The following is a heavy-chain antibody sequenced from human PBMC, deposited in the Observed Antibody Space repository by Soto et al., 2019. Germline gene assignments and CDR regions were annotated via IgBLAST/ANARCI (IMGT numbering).Heavy chain of an antibody. CDR2: ISSSGSTI. D-gene: IGHD2-15*01. V-gene: IGHV3-11*01. CDR1: GFTFSDYY. CDR3: AREVYCSGGSCYSDAFDI. Sequence: GGSLRLSCAASGFTFSDYYMSWIRQAPGKGLEWVSYISSSGSTIYYADSVKGRFTISRDNAKNSLYLQMNSLRAEDTAVYYCAREVYCSGGSCYSDAFDIWGQGTMVTVSS. J-gene: IGHJ3*02.